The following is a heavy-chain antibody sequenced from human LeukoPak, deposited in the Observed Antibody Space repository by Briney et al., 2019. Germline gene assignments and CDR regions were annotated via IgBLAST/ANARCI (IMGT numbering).Heavy chain of an antibody. V-gene: IGHV4-61*01. D-gene: IGHD2-15*01. CDR1: GGSISSSSYY. J-gene: IGHJ5*02. CDR3: ARENYSGGSCYLSPYNWFDP. CDR2: IYYSGST. Sequence: SETLSLTCTVSGGSISSSSYYWGWIRQPPGKGLEWIGYIYYSGSTNYNPSLKSRVTISVDTSKNQFSLKLSSVTAADTAVYYCARENYSGGSCYLSPYNWFDPWGQGTLVTVSS.